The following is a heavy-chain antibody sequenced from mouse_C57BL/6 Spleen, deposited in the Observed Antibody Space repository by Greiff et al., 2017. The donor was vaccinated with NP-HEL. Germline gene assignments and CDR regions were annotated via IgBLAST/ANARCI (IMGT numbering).Heavy chain of an antibody. CDR3: AREDWDKYFDY. CDR2: ISSGSSTI. CDR1: GFTFSDYG. J-gene: IGHJ2*01. V-gene: IGHV5-17*01. D-gene: IGHD4-1*01. Sequence: DVHLVESGGGFVKPGGSLKLSCAASGFTFSDYGMHWVRQAPEKGLEWVAYISSGSSTIYYADTVKGRFTISRDNAKNTLFLQMTSLRSEDTAMYYCAREDWDKYFDYWGQGTTLTVSS.